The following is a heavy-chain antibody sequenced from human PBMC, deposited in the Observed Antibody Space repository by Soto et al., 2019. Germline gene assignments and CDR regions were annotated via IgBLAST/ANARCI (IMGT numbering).Heavy chain of an antibody. CDR2: IYSGGST. D-gene: IGHD4-17*01. Sequence: GGSLRLSCAASGFTVSSNYMSWVRQAPGKGLEWVSVIYSGGSTYYADSVKGRFTISRDNSKNTLYLQMNSLRAEDTAVYYCASDYGVFLDAFDIWGQGTMVTVSS. CDR1: GFTVSSNY. V-gene: IGHV3-66*01. J-gene: IGHJ3*02. CDR3: ASDYGVFLDAFDI.